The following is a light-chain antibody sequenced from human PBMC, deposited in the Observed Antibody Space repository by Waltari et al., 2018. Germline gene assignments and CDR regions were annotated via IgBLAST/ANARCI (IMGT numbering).Light chain of an antibody. Sequence: DIQMSQSPSSLSASLGDRVTITCRASQGISTYLNWYQQKPGKVPNLLIYYASRLASGVPSRFSGSGSGTEFTLTISSLQAEDLATYYCQQGNTYPLTFGGGTKVEIK. CDR2: YAS. CDR1: QGISTY. J-gene: IGKJ4*01. CDR3: QQGNTYPLT. V-gene: IGKV1-17*01.